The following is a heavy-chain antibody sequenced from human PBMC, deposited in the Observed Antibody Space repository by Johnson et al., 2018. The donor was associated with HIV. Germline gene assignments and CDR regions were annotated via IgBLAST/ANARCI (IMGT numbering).Heavy chain of an antibody. J-gene: IGHJ3*02. Sequence: VQLVESGGGVVRPGESLRLSCAASGFTFDDYGMSWVRQAPGKGLEWVSGITWNVGRTHYAAPVKGRFTISRDNATNSLYLQINSQRAEDTALYYCARGFSSGYNDAFDIWGQGTMLTVSS. CDR3: ARGFSSGYNDAFDI. V-gene: IGHV3-20*04. CDR1: GFTFDDYG. CDR2: ITWNVGRT. D-gene: IGHD3-22*01.